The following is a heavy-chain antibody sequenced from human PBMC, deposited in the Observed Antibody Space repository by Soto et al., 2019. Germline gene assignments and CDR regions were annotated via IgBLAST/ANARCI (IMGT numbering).Heavy chain of an antibody. CDR1: GFTVSSNY. V-gene: IGHV3-66*01. J-gene: IGHJ4*02. CDR3: ARAPSWTAGPFDY. CDR2: TYSGGST. Sequence: EVQLVGSGGGLVQPGGSLRLSCAASGFTVSSNYMSWVRQAPGKGPEWVSVTYSGGSTYYADSVKGRFTISRDNSKNTLYLQMNSLRAEDTAVYYCARAPSWTAGPFDYWGQGTLVTVSS. D-gene: IGHD6-25*01.